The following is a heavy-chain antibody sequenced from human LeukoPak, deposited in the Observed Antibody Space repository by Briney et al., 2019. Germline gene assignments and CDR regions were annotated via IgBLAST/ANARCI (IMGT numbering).Heavy chain of an antibody. CDR2: IFHSGST. J-gene: IGHJ4*02. CDR1: GGSISSDNDY. V-gene: IGHV4-39*01. D-gene: IGHD4-17*01. CDR3: ARQKGDIDYGDYQGGFFDY. Sequence: PSETLSLTCTVSGGSISSDNDYWGWIRQPPGKGLEWIGSIFHSGSTYYNPSLKSRVTISVDTSKNQFSLKLSSVTAADTAVYYCARQKGDIDYGDYQGGFFDYWGQGTLVTVSS.